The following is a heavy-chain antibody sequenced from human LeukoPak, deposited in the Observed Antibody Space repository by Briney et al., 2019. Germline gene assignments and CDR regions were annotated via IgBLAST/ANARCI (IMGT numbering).Heavy chain of an antibody. CDR2: ISSSSSYI. J-gene: IGHJ4*02. V-gene: IGHV3-21*01. CDR1: GFTFSSYS. D-gene: IGHD5-18*01. Sequence: GSLRLSCAASGFTFSSYSMNWVRQAPGKGLEWVSSISSSSSYIYYADSVKGRFTISRDNAKNSLYLQMNSLRAEDTAVYYCARDMSSYGYPSDYWGQGTLVTVSS. CDR3: ARDMSSYGYPSDY.